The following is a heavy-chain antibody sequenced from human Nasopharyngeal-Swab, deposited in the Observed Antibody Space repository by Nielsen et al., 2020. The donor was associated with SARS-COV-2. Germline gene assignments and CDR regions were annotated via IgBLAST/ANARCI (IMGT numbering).Heavy chain of an antibody. CDR3: VQGTTAPDV. J-gene: IGHJ4*02. D-gene: IGHD1-7*01. CDR1: GFPFSAYG. V-gene: IGHV3-23*01. CDR2: ISRSGGSV. Sequence: GESLKISCAASGFPFSAYGMTWVRQAAGKGLEWVSGISRSGGSVDYAGSVKGRFTTSRDNSKNTVYLQMARLRVEDTALYYCVQGTTAPDVWGKGTLVTVSS.